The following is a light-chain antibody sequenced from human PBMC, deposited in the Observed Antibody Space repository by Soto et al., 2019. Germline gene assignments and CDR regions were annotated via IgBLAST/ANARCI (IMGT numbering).Light chain of an antibody. V-gene: IGKV1-5*03. J-gene: IGKJ1*01. Sequence: DIQMTQFPSTLSASVGDRVTITCRASQSITTSLAWYQQRPGKAPKLLIYKASTLESGVPSRFSGSGSGTEFTLTISSLQPDDSATYYCQQYNNYPETFGQGTKVEIK. CDR1: QSITTS. CDR2: KAS. CDR3: QQYNNYPET.